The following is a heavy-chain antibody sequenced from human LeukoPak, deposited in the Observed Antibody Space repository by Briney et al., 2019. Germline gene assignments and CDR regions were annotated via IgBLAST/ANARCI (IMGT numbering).Heavy chain of an antibody. J-gene: IGHJ4*02. CDR2: ISSYNGNT. D-gene: IGHD6-13*01. Sequence: ASVKVSCKASGYMFTSYGISWARKAPGQGLEWMGWISSYNGNTDYAQNLQGRVTMTTDTSTSTAYMELRSLTSDDTAVYYCARDQGYTSSPYYFDYWGQGSLVTVSS. V-gene: IGHV1-18*04. CDR1: GYMFTSYG. CDR3: ARDQGYTSSPYYFDY.